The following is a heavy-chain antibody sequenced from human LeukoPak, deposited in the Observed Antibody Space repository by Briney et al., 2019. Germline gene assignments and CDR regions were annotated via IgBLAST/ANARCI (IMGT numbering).Heavy chain of an antibody. D-gene: IGHD6-13*01. J-gene: IGHJ1*01. CDR2: IYYSGST. V-gene: IGHV4-59*01. CDR3: VRSSWFVSDFQY. Sequence: PSETLSLTCTVSGGSISSYYWSWIRHPPGKGLEWIGYIYYSGSTNYNPSLKSRVTISVDTSKNQISLKLSSVTAADTALYYCVRSSWFVSDFQYWGQGTLVTVSS. CDR1: GGSISSYY.